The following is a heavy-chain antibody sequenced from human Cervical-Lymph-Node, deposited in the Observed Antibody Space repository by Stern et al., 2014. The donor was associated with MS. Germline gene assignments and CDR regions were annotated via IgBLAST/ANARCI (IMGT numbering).Heavy chain of an antibody. CDR3: VRDLCKSRICYPFDY. CDR1: GFTFSDYY. D-gene: IGHD2-15*01. J-gene: IGHJ4*02. V-gene: IGHV3-11*01. CDR2: ISRGTSG. Sequence: VQLVESGGGLVKAGGSLRLSCAASGFTFSDYYMSWIRQAPGKGLEWVSSISRGTSGYSAESVEGRFTISRDNAKNSLFLQMNSLRAEDTAIYYCVRDLCKSRICYPFDYWGQGTPVTVSS.